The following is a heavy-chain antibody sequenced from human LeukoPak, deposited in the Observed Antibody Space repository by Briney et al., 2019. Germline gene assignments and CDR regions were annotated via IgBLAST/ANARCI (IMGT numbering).Heavy chain of an antibody. CDR3: AKSAAAIFDY. D-gene: IGHD2-2*01. CDR1: GFTFSSYG. V-gene: IGHV3-30*18. J-gene: IGHJ4*02. CDR2: ISYDGSNK. Sequence: PGGSLRLSCAASGFTFSSYGMHWVRQAPGKGLEWVAVISYDGSNKYYADSVKGRFTISRDNSKNTLYLQMNSLRAEDTAVYYCAKSAAAIFDYWGQETLVTVSS.